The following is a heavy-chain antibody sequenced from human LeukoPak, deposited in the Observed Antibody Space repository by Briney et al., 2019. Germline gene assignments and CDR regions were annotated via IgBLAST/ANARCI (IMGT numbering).Heavy chain of an antibody. CDR1: GGSISSGDYY. CDR2: IYYSGNT. D-gene: IGHD4-11*01. Sequence: PSETLSLTCTVSGGSISSGDYYWSWIRQPPGKGLEWIGYIYYSGNTYYNPSLKSRVTISVDTSKNQFSLKLSSVTAADTAVYYCARADYDYSPLADYYMDVWGKGTTVTVSS. CDR3: ARADYDYSPLADYYMDV. V-gene: IGHV4-30-4*08. J-gene: IGHJ6*03.